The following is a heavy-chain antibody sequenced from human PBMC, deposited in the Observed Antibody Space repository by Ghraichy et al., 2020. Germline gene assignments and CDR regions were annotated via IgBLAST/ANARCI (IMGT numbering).Heavy chain of an antibody. CDR3: ARHDSSGYYLDVVVFDI. J-gene: IGHJ3*02. Sequence: SETLSLTCTVSGVSISSSTYYWGWIRQPPGKGLEWIGSIYYSGSTYYNPSLKSRVTISVDTSKNQFSLKLSSVTAADTAVYYCARHDSSGYYLDVVVFDIWGQGTMVTVSS. D-gene: IGHD3-22*01. CDR1: GVSISSSTYY. V-gene: IGHV4-39*01. CDR2: IYYSGST.